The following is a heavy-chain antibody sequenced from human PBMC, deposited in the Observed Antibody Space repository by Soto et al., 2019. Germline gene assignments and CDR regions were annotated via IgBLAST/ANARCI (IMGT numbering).Heavy chain of an antibody. D-gene: IGHD6-6*01. Sequence: VQLLESGGGLVQPGGSLRLSCAASGFTFSSYAMSWVRQAPGKGLEWVSGIRGSGVSTYYADSVKGRFTISRDNSKSTLYLQMNSLRAEDTAVYYCAKDRERIATRSIDYWGQGTLVTVSS. J-gene: IGHJ4*02. V-gene: IGHV3-23*01. CDR3: AKDRERIATRSIDY. CDR1: GFTFSSYA. CDR2: IRGSGVST.